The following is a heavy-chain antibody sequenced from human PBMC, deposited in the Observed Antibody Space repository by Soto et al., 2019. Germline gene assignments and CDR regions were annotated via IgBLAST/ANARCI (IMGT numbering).Heavy chain of an antibody. CDR2: IYYSGST. D-gene: IGHD3-10*01. Sequence: SETLSLTCTVSGGSISSYYWSWIRQPPGKGLEWIGYIYYSGSTNYNPSLKSRVTISVDTSKNQFSLKLSSVTAADTAVDYCARDNYGSGSLYYNYDMDVWGKGTTVTVSS. CDR3: ARDNYGSGSLYYNYDMDV. J-gene: IGHJ6*03. V-gene: IGHV4-59*01. CDR1: GGSISSYY.